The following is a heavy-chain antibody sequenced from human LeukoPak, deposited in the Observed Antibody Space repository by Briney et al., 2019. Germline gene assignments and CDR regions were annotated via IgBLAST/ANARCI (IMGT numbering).Heavy chain of an antibody. V-gene: IGHV3-30*02. CDR1: GFTFSSYG. CDR2: IRYDGSNK. J-gene: IGHJ6*03. D-gene: IGHD3-16*02. Sequence: SGGSLRPSCAASGFTFSSYGMHWVRQAPGKGLEWVAFIRYDGSNKYYAGSVKGRFTISRDNSKNTLYLQMNSLRAEDTAVYYCANLYVWGSYRYSMDVWGKGTTVTVSS. CDR3: ANLYVWGSYRYSMDV.